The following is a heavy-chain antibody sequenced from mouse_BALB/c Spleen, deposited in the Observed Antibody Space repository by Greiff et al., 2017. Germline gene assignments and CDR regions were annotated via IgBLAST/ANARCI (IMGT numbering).Heavy chain of an antibody. CDR3: ARKGNYRYDDGFAY. D-gene: IGHD2-14*01. J-gene: IGHJ3*01. CDR1: GFSLTSYG. Sequence: QVQLQQSGPGLVQPSQSLSITCTVSGFSLTSYGVHWVRQSPGKGLEWLGGIWSGGSTDYNAAFISRLSISKDNSKSQVFFKMNSLQANDTAIYYCARKGNYRYDDGFAYWGQGTLVTVSA. V-gene: IGHV2-2*02. CDR2: IWSGGST.